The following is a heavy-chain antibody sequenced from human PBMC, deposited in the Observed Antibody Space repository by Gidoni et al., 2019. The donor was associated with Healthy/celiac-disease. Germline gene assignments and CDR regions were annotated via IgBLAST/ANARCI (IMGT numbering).Heavy chain of an antibody. CDR1: GGSLSSYN. J-gene: IGHJ4*02. CDR2: NSYSWGT. D-gene: IGHD6-13*01. Sequence: QVQLQESGPGLVKPSETLSLTCTVSGGSLSSYNWSWIRQPPGKGMEWIGYNSYSWGTNYNPTLKRRVTISVETSKNQFSLKLSSVTAADTAVYYCARIYSSSWFLGGGADYWGQGTLVTVSS. V-gene: IGHV4-59*12. CDR3: ARIYSSSWFLGGGADY.